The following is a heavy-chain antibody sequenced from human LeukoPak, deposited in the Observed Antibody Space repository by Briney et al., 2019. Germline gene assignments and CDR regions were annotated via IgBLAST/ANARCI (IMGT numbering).Heavy chain of an antibody. CDR1: GGSISSYY. CDR2: IYYSGST. V-gene: IGHV4-59*01. Sequence: PSETLSLTCTVSGGSISSYYWSWIRQPPGKGLEWIGYIYYSGSTNYNPSLKSRVTISVDTSKNQFSLKLGSVTAADTAVYYCARGENYYDSSGYYYPFDYWGQGTLVTVSS. D-gene: IGHD3-22*01. J-gene: IGHJ4*02. CDR3: ARGENYYDSSGYYYPFDY.